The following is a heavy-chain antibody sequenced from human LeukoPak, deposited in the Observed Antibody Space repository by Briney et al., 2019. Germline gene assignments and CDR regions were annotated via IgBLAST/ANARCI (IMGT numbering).Heavy chain of an antibody. CDR1: GFTFDAYG. V-gene: IGHV3-20*04. D-gene: IGHD2-15*01. CDR2: INWNGGNT. Sequence: GGSLRLSCAASGFTFDAYGMSWVRQAPGKGLEWVSGINWNGGNTGYADSVKGRFTIFRDNAKNSLYLQMNSLRAEDTALYYCARTLGCSGGSCYYYDNYYMDVWGKGTTVTVSS. J-gene: IGHJ6*03. CDR3: ARTLGCSGGSCYYYDNYYMDV.